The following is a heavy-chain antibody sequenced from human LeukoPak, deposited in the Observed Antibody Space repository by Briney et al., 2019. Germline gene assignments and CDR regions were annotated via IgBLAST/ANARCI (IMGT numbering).Heavy chain of an antibody. D-gene: IGHD1-26*01. CDR1: GGTFSSYA. J-gene: IGHJ4*02. CDR3: ARDAGEWEPQNFDY. V-gene: IGHV1-69*04. CDR2: IIPILGIA. Sequence: RPSLKVSCKASGGTFSSYAISGVRQAPGEGLEWMGRIIPILGIANYAQKFQGRVTITADKSTSTAYMELSGLRSEDTVVYYCARDAGEWEPQNFDYWGQGTLVTVSS.